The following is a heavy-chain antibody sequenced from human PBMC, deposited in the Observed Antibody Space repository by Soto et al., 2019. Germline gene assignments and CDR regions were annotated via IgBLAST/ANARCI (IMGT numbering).Heavy chain of an antibody. V-gene: IGHV3-74*01. CDR2: INSDGSST. Sequence: PGGSLRLSCAASGFTFSSYWMHWVRQAPGKGPVWVSRINSDGSSTSYADSVKGRFTISRDNAKNTLYLQMNSLRAEDTAVYYCVRTSLVVAAATREDYWGQGTLVTVS. CDR1: GFTFSSYW. D-gene: IGHD2-15*01. CDR3: VRTSLVVAAATREDY. J-gene: IGHJ4*02.